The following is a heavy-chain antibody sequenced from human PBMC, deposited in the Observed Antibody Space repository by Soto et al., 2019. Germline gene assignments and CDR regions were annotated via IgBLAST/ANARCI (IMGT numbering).Heavy chain of an antibody. Sequence: PGGSLRLSCAASGFTFSSYCMHWVRQAPGKGLVWVSRINSDGSSTSYADSVKGRFTIARDNAKNTLYLQMNRLRAEDTAVYYCARENYGDYVGRYYYYGMDVWGQGTTVTVSS. J-gene: IGHJ6*02. CDR1: GFTFSSYC. CDR3: ARENYGDYVGRYYYYGMDV. CDR2: INSDGSST. V-gene: IGHV3-74*01. D-gene: IGHD4-17*01.